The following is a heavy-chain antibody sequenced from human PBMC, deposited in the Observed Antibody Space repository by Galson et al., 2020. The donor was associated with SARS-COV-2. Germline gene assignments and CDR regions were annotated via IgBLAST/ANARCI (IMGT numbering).Heavy chain of an antibody. CDR1: GFTFSHYR. V-gene: IGHV3-7*01. D-gene: IGHD2-2*01. J-gene: IGHJ4*02. Sequence: GGSLRLSCAASGFTFSHYRMSWVRHSPGKGLEWVANIKVDGSAKYYVDSVRGRFTISRDNAKNSLYLQMFSLRAEDSAMYFCARDGVTSCLDNWGQGTLVTVSS. CDR2: IKVDGSAK. CDR3: ARDGVTSCLDN.